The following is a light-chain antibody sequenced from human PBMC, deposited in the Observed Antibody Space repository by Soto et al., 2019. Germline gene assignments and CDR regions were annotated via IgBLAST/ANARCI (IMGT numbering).Light chain of an antibody. CDR3: QQCNQWPLT. Sequence: EIVMTQSPATLSVSPGDTATLSCRVSQNIGSNLAWYQQKPGQGPRLLIYEASTRATGIPARFSGSGSGTEFTLTISSLQSEDFAVYYCQQCNQWPLTLGGGSEVEI. J-gene: IGKJ4*01. V-gene: IGKV3-15*01. CDR1: QNIGSN. CDR2: EAS.